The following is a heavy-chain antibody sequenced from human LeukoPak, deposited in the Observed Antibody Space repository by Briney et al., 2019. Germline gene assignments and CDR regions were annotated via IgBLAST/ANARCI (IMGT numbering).Heavy chain of an antibody. J-gene: IGHJ4*02. CDR2: INTDGSTT. D-gene: IGHD3-9*01. V-gene: IGHV3-74*01. Sequence: GGSLRLSCAASGFTVSSNYMGWVRQAPGKGLVWVSRINTDGSTTTYADSVKGRFTISRDNAKNTLYLQMNSLRAEDTAIYYCTKDLTGYYDYWGQGTLVSVSS. CDR3: TKDLTGYYDY. CDR1: GFTVSSNY.